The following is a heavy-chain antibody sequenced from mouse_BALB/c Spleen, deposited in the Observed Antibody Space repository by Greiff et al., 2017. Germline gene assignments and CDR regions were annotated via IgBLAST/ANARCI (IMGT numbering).Heavy chain of an antibody. CDR2: ICSGGST. J-gene: IGHJ3*01. Sequence: QVQLQQSGPGLVRPSHTLTITCKVSGYSLTSYGVHWVSQCPGKGLEWLGVICSGGSTDYNTPMITRLSTSKDNSTSAVFFKMNCLQANDTAIYCCARDVIYGGYCFAYWGQGTLLTVSA. CDR3: ARDVIYGGYCFAY. D-gene: IGHD2-3*01. CDR1: GYSLTSYG. V-gene: IGHV2-2*02.